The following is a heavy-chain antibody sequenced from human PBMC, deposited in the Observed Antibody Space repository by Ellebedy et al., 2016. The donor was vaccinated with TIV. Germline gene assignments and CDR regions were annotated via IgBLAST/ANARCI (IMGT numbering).Heavy chain of an antibody. CDR3: ARLADSPPTVDY. V-gene: IGHV1-69*13. Sequence: ASVKVSCKASGYTFTSYGISWVRQAPGQGLEWMGGIIPIFGTANYAQKFQGRVTITADESTSTAYMELSSLRSEDTAVYYCARLADSPPTVDYWGQGTLVTVSS. CDR2: IIPIFGTA. J-gene: IGHJ4*02. CDR1: GYTFTSYG.